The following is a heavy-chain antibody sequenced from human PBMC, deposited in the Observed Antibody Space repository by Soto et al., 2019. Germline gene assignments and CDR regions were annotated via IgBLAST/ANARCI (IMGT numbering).Heavy chain of an antibody. Sequence: SETLSLACTVSGGSISSNSYYWGWIRQPPGKGLEWIGTIYYSGSTYYSPSLKSRLTISVDTSKNQFSLKLTSVTAADTAVYYCAREKITGLFDYWGQGNLVTVSS. V-gene: IGHV4-39*02. CDR3: AREKITGLFDY. CDR2: IYYSGST. D-gene: IGHD2-8*02. J-gene: IGHJ4*02. CDR1: GGSISSNSYY.